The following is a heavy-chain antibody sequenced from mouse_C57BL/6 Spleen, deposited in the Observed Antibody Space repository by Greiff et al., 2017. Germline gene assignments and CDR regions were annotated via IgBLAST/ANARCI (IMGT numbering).Heavy chain of an antibody. J-gene: IGHJ2*01. CDR1: GYTFTSYW. D-gene: IGHD1-1*01. Sequence: QVQLKQPGAELVKPGASVKLSCKASGYTFTSYWMHWVKQRPGRGLEWIGRIDPNSGGTKYNEKFKSKATLTVDKPSSTAYMQLSSLTSEDSAVYYCARNLITTVSYFDYWGQGTTLTVSS. CDR2: IDPNSGGT. CDR3: ARNLITTVSYFDY. V-gene: IGHV1-72*01.